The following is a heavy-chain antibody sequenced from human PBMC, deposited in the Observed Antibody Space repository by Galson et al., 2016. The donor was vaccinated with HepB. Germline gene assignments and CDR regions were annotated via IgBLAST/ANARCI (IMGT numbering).Heavy chain of an antibody. J-gene: IGHJ4*02. D-gene: IGHD3-3*01. V-gene: IGHV3-21*06. CDR2: ISESGTVI. CDR3: ARGKREWGFDF. Sequence: SLRLSCAASGFSFSNFALNWVRQAPGKGLEWVSSISESGTVIFAADSLEGRLTISRDNTRNSLFLQMNSLRAEDTAIYYCARGKREWGFDFWGQGTLATVSS. CDR1: GFSFSNFA.